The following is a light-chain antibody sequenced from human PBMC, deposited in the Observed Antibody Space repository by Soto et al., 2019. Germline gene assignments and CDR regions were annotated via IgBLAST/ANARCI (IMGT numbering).Light chain of an antibody. CDR1: SSDVGGYDY. Sequence: QSVLTQPPSASGSPGQPVTISCTGTSSDVGGYDYVSWYQQYPGKAPKLLIYEVSKRPSGVPDRFSGSKSGNTASLTVSGLQAEDEADYYCSSYAGSNNKVFGTGTKLTVL. CDR3: SSYAGSNNKV. J-gene: IGLJ1*01. CDR2: EVS. V-gene: IGLV2-8*01.